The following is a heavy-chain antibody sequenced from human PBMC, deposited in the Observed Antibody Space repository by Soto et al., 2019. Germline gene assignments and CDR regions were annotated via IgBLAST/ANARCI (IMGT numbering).Heavy chain of an antibody. J-gene: IGHJ4*02. Sequence: QVQLQESGPGLVKPSETLSLTCSVSGGSISNHYWSWIRQPPGKGLGWIGYSYYNGNTNYNPPLKSRVTMSVDTSRNQISLKLTTVTAADTAVYYCTRANWYSEYWGQGTLVTVSS. CDR1: GGSISNHY. CDR3: TRANWYSEY. CDR2: SYYNGNT. D-gene: IGHD7-27*01. V-gene: IGHV4-59*11.